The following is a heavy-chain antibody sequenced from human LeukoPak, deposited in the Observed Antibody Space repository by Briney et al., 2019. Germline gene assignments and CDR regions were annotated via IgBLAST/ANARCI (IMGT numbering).Heavy chain of an antibody. CDR1: GFTVSSNY. CDR2: IGYRSSPI. D-gene: IGHD5-24*01. J-gene: IGHJ5*02. V-gene: IGHV3-48*01. CDR3: ARAPRADDNWFDP. Sequence: GGSLRLSCAASGFTVSSNYMSWVRQAPGKGLEWVSYIGYRSSPIHYADSVKGRFTISRDNAKNSLYLQMNSLRAEDTAVYYCARAPRADDNWFDPWGQGTLVTVSS.